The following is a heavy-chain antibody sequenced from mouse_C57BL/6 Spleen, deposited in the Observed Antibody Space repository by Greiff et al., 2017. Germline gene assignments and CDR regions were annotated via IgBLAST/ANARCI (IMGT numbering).Heavy chain of an antibody. CDR3: ARGDQDDYFDY. CDR2: IHPNSGST. J-gene: IGHJ2*01. Sequence: QVQLKQPGAELVKPGASVKLSCKASGYTFTSYWMHWVKQRPGQGLEWIGMIHPNSGSTNYNEKFKSKATLTVDKSSSTAYMQLSSLTSEDSAVYYCARGDQDDYFDYWGQGTTLTVSS. V-gene: IGHV1-64*01. CDR1: GYTFTSYW. D-gene: IGHD3-2*02.